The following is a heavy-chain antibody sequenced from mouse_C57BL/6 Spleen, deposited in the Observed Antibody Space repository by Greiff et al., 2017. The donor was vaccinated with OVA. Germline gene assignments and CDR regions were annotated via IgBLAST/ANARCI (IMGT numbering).Heavy chain of an antibody. D-gene: IGHD4-1*02. CDR3: ARSTGNY. Sequence: QVQLKQSGAELVRPGASVKLSCKASGYTFTDYYINWVKLRPGQGLEWIARIYPGSGNTYYNEKFKGKATLTAEKSSSTAYMQLSSLTSEDSAVYFCARSTGNYWGQGTTLTVSS. CDR2: IYPGSGNT. CDR1: GYTFTDYY. J-gene: IGHJ2*01. V-gene: IGHV1-76*01.